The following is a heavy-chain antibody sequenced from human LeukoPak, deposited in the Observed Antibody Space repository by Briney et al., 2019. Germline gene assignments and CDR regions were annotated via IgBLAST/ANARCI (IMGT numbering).Heavy chain of an antibody. D-gene: IGHD6-19*01. V-gene: IGHV3-30*04. CDR1: GFTFSLYT. CDR3: ARDPSSGWYLKGWFDP. Sequence: GGSLRLSCAASGFTFSLYTMHWVRQAPGKGLEWVAVISYDGSDKYYADSVKGRFTISRDNSKNTLFLQMNSLRAEDTAVYYCARDPSSGWYLKGWFDPWGQGTLVTVSS. CDR2: ISYDGSDK. J-gene: IGHJ5*02.